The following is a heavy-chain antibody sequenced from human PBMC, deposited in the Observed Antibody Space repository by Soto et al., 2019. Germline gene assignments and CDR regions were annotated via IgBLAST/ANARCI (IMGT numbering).Heavy chain of an antibody. CDR3: ARRLKDDSGSSPYHSAFDV. D-gene: IGHD3-3*01. CDR2: IDPTDSDT. J-gene: IGHJ6*02. V-gene: IGHV5-10-1*04. CDR1: GYSFTTYW. Sequence: GESLKISCKGSGYSFTTYWISWVRQMPGKGLEWMGRIDPTDSDTYYSPSFQGQVTISVDTSTSTAYMQWNSLKASDSAMYYCARRLKDDSGSSPYHSAFDVWGRGTTVTVSS.